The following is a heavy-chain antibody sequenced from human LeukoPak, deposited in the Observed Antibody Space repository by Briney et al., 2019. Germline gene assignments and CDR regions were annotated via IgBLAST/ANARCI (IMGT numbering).Heavy chain of an antibody. CDR2: ITSSGDDI. CDR1: GFTFSDYY. CDR3: ASDIVATSGDF. Sequence: GGSLRLSCAASGFTFSDYYMSWIRPAPGKGLEWVAYITSSGDDIYYADSAKGRFTISRDNAKNALFLRMSSLRVEDTATYYCASDIVATSGDFWGQGTLVSVSS. J-gene: IGHJ4*02. D-gene: IGHD5-12*01. V-gene: IGHV3-11*01.